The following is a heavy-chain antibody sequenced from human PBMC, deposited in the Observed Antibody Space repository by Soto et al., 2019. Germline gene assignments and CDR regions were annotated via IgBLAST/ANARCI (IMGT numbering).Heavy chain of an antibody. CDR2: ISSSSSYT. CDR1: GFTFSDYY. Sequence: GGSLRLSCAASGFTFSDYYMSWIRQAPGKGLEWVSYISSSSSYTNYADSVKGRFTISRDNAKNSLYLQMNSLRAEDTAVYYCARGTALGTSLYDAFDIWGQGTMVTVSS. CDR3: ARGTALGTSLYDAFDI. V-gene: IGHV3-11*06. J-gene: IGHJ3*02. D-gene: IGHD1-7*01.